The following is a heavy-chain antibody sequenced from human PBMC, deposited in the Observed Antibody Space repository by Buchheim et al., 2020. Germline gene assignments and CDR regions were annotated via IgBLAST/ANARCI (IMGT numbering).Heavy chain of an antibody. CDR1: GYTFTSYG. D-gene: IGHD6-13*01. CDR3: ASRHGGIAAAGAKKNGMDV. V-gene: IGHV1-2*02. CDR2: INPNSGGT. Sequence: QVQLVQSGAEVKKPGASVKVSCKASGYTFTSYGISWVRQAPGQGLEWMGWINPNSGGTNYAQKFQGRVTMTRATSISTAYLELSRLRSDDTAVYYCASRHGGIAAAGAKKNGMDVWGQGTT. J-gene: IGHJ6*02.